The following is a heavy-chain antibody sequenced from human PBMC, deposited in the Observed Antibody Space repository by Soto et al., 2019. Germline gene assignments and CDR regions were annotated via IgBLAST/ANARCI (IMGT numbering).Heavy chain of an antibody. Sequence: QITLKESGPTLVKPTETLTLTCTFAGFSLSSGVGVGWVRQPPGKALEWLAVIYWDNDKRASPSLKSRLTITKDTSKNQVFLTMTNMDPVDTATYYCSYRHWLARGRVWFDPWGPGTLFTVSS. CDR3: SYRHWLARGRVWFDP. CDR2: IYWDNDK. CDR1: GFSLSSGVG. D-gene: IGHD6-19*01. J-gene: IGHJ5*02. V-gene: IGHV2-5*02.